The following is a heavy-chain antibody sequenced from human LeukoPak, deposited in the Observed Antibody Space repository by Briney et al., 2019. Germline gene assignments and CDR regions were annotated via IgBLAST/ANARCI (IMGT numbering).Heavy chain of an antibody. Sequence: ASVKVSCKASGYTFTSYGISWVRQAPGQGLEWMGWISAYNGNTNYAQKLQGRVTMTTDTSTRTAYMELRSLRSDDTAVYYCARDIVVVPAIQDYYYYYGMDVWGQGTTVTVSS. CDR1: GYTFTSYG. V-gene: IGHV1-18*01. J-gene: IGHJ6*02. CDR2: ISAYNGNT. D-gene: IGHD2-2*01. CDR3: ARDIVVVPAIQDYYYYYGMDV.